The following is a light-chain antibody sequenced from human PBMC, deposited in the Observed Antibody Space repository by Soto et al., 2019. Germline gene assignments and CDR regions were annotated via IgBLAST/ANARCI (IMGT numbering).Light chain of an antibody. J-gene: IGKJ1*01. CDR1: QSVLYSSNNKNY. Sequence: DIVLTQSPDSLAVSLGERATINCKSSQSVLYSSNNKNYLAWYQQKPGQPPKLLIYWASTRESGVPDRFSGSGSGTDFTLTISSLQAEDVAVYYCQQYYSVPWTFVQGTKVEIK. CDR3: QQYYSVPWT. V-gene: IGKV4-1*01. CDR2: WAS.